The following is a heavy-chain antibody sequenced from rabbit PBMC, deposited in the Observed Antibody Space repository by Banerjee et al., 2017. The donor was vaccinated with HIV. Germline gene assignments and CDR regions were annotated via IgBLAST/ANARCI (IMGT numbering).Heavy chain of an antibody. CDR2: IGAGSGSA. V-gene: IGHV1S45*01. J-gene: IGHJ6*01. D-gene: IGHD7-1*01. CDR3: ARDGFGTGPDYDL. CDR1: GFSFSSNYW. Sequence: QEQLEESGGDLVKPEGSLTLTCTASGFSFSSNYWLCWVRQAPGKGLEWIACIGAGSGSAYYATWAKGRFTISKTSSTTVTLQMTSLTAADTATYFCARDGFGTGPDYDLWGPGTLVTVS.